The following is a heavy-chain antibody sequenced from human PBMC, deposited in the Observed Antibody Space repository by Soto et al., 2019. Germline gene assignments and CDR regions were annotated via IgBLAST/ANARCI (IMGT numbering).Heavy chain of an antibody. J-gene: IGHJ4*01. CDR3: AGDWRATMYRGVFLVSYGWVY. CDR2: TYYRSTWYN. Sequence: SQTLSLTCAISGDTVSTNSAAWNWIRQSPSRGLEWLGRTYYRSTWYNDYALSVKSRITINPDTSKNQFTMPLNTVSTEDTVEYYSAGDWRATMYRGVFLVSYGWVYWGHGTSVTVSS. CDR1: GDTVSTNSAA. D-gene: IGHD3-10*01. V-gene: IGHV6-1*01.